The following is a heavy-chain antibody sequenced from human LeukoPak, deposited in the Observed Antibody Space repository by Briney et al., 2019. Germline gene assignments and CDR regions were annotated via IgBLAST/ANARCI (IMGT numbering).Heavy chain of an antibody. CDR3: AKDLYSSGWYGYYEY. D-gene: IGHD6-19*01. CDR1: GFTFSSYA. Sequence: GGSLRLSCAASGFTFSSYAMSWVRQAPGKGLEWVSAISGSGGSTYYADSVKGRFTISRDNSKNTLYLQMNSLRAEDTAVYYCAKDLYSSGWYGYYEYWGQGTLVTVSS. V-gene: IGHV3-23*01. CDR2: ISGSGGST. J-gene: IGHJ4*02.